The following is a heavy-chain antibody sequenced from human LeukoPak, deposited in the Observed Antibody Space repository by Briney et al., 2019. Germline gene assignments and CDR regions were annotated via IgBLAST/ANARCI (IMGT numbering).Heavy chain of an antibody. J-gene: IGHJ3*02. V-gene: IGHV4-38-2*01. CDR1: GYSISSGYY. D-gene: IGHD3-22*01. CDR2: IYHSGST. Sequence: SETLSLTCAASGYSISSGYYWGWIRQPPGKGLEWIGSIYHSGSTYYNPSLKSRVTISVDTSKNQFSLKLSSVTAADTAVYYCARHGYYDSSGEAFDIWGQGTMVTVSS. CDR3: ARHGYYDSSGEAFDI.